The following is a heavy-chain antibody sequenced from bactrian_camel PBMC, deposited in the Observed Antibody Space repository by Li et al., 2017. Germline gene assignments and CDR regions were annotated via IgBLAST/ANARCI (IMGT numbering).Heavy chain of an antibody. Sequence: DVQLVESGGGSALAGGSVRLSCTASGYTLNTYSWFRQAPGKRREEVATIDSDGDTTYVDSVKERFTISRDNDKNMLYLQMNNLKPEDTAMYYCALCSGGYWGHGTQVTVS. CDR3: ALCSGGY. CDR2: IDSDGDT. J-gene: IGHJ6*01. D-gene: IGHD2*01. CDR1: GYTLNTY. V-gene: IGHV3S40*01.